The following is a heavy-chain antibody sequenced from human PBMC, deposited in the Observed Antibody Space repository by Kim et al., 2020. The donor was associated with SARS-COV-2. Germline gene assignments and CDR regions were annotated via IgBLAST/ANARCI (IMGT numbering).Heavy chain of an antibody. J-gene: IGHJ2*01. CDR3: TRENFWYFDL. V-gene: IGHV3-48*03. CDR2: TI. Sequence: TIYDADPLKGRLTVSRDNAKNSLYLQMNSLRAEDTAIYFCTRENFWYFDLWGRGTLVTVSS. D-gene: IGHD1-7*01.